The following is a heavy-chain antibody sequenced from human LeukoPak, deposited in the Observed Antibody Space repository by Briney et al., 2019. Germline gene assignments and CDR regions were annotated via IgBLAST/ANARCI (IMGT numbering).Heavy chain of an antibody. CDR1: GGSFSGYY. CDR2: INHSGST. Sequence: SETLSLTCAVYGGSFSGYYWSWIRQPPGKGLEWIGEINHSGSTNYNLSLKSRVTISLDTSKNQFSLKLSSVTAADTAVYYCARHGISVWGSYRSFDLWGRGTLVTVSS. D-gene: IGHD3-16*02. J-gene: IGHJ2*01. CDR3: ARHGISVWGSYRSFDL. V-gene: IGHV4-34*01.